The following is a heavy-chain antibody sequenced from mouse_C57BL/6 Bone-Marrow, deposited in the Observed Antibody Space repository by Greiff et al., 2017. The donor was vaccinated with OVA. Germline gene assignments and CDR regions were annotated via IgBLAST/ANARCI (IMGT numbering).Heavy chain of an antibody. CDR3: AREVIYDDYEDWYFDV. CDR2: IDPSDSYT. CDR1: GYTFTSYW. V-gene: IGHV1-69*01. Sequence: QVQLQQPGAELVMPGASVKLSCKASGYTFTSYWMHWVKQRPGQGLEWIGEIDPSDSYTNYNQKFKGKSTLTVDKSSSTAYMQLSSLTSEDSAVYYCAREVIYDDYEDWYFDVWGTGTTVTVAS. J-gene: IGHJ1*03. D-gene: IGHD2-4*01.